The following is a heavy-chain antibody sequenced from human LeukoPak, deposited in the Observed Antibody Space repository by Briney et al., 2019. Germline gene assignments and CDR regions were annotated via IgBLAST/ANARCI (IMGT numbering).Heavy chain of an antibody. CDR2: IRYDGSNK. CDR1: GFTFSSYG. D-gene: IGHD5-18*01. V-gene: IGHV3-30*02. Sequence: GGSLRLSCAASGFTFSSYGMHWVGQAPGKGLEWVAFIRYDGSNKYYADSVKGRFTISRDNSKNTLYLQMNSLRAEDTAAYYCATDRFPNIAMVPRYYYFDYWGQGTLVTVSS. CDR3: ATDRFPNIAMVPRYYYFDY. J-gene: IGHJ4*02.